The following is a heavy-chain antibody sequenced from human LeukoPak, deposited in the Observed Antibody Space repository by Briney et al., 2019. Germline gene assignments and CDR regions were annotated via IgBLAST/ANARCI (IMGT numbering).Heavy chain of an antibody. V-gene: IGHV3-30*04. J-gene: IGHJ4*02. D-gene: IGHD3-22*01. CDR2: ISYDGSNK. CDR3: ARDLRSSGYYAFDY. Sequence: PGGSLRLSCAASGFTFSSYAMHWVRQAPGKGLEWVAVISYDGSNKYYADSVKGRFTISRDNAKNSLYLQMSSLRAEDTAVYYCARDLRSSGYYAFDYWGQGTLVTVSS. CDR1: GFTFSSYA.